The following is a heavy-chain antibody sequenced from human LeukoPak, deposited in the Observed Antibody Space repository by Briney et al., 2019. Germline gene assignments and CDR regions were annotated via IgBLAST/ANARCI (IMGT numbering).Heavy chain of an antibody. CDR1: GYTFTSYG. V-gene: IGHV1-18*01. Sequence: ASVKVSCKASGYTFTSYGMSWVRQAPGQGLEWMGWISAYNGNTNYAQKLQGRVTMTTDTSTSTAYMELRSLRSDDTAVYYCAREKYYYDSSGYYPDAFDIWGQGTMVTVSS. J-gene: IGHJ3*02. CDR2: ISAYNGNT. D-gene: IGHD3-22*01. CDR3: AREKYYYDSSGYYPDAFDI.